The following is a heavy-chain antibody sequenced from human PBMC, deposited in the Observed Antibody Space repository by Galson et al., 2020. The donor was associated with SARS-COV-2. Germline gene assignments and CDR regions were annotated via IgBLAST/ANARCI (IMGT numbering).Heavy chain of an antibody. CDR2: ISSSSSYI. Sequence: GESLKLSCAASGFTFSSYSMHWVRQAPGKGLEWVSSISSSSSYIYYADSVKGRFTISRDNAKNSLYLQMNSLRAEDTAVYYCARDYGSGWLLGDYWGQGTLVTVSS. CDR3: ARDYGSGWLLGDY. V-gene: IGHV3-21*01. J-gene: IGHJ4*02. CDR1: GFTFSSYS. D-gene: IGHD6-19*01.